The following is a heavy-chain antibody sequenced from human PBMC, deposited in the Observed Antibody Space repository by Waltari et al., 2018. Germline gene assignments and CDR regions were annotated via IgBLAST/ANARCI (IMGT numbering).Heavy chain of an antibody. D-gene: IGHD2-15*01. CDR3: ARAVGYCSGGSCLYYYYYGMDV. CDR1: GFTFSSYS. J-gene: IGHJ6*02. Sequence: EVQLVESGGGLVKPGGSLRLSCAASGFTFSSYSMNWVRQAPGKGLEWVSSISSSSSYIYNADSVKVRLTISRDNAKNSLYLQMNSLRAEDTAVYYCARAVGYCSGGSCLYYYYYGMDVWGQGTTVTVSS. CDR2: ISSSSSYI. V-gene: IGHV3-21*01.